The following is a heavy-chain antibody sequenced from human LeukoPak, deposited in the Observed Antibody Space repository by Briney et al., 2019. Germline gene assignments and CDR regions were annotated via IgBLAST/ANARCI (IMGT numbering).Heavy chain of an antibody. Sequence: PSETLSLTCAVYGGSFSGYYWSWIRQPPGKGLEWIGEINHSGSTNYNPSLKSRVTISVDTSKNQFSLKLSSETAADTAVYYCARHGSGAAAGSFDYWGQGTLVTVSS. CDR1: GGSFSGYY. J-gene: IGHJ4*02. V-gene: IGHV4-34*01. CDR3: ARHGSGAAAGSFDY. CDR2: INHSGST. D-gene: IGHD6-13*01.